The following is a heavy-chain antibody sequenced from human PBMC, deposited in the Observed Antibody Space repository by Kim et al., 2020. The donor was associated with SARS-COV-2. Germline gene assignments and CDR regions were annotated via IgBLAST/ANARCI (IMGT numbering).Heavy chain of an antibody. CDR2: MWYDGSNN. CDR3: DEV. CDR1: GFSFNTYG. Sequence: GGSLRLSCAASGFSFNTYGMHWVRQAPGKGLEWVAGMWYDGSNNDYAESSTVRFSISRYNSKTTMFLQMHSMTADDAAVDYWDEVW. J-gene: IGHJ3*01. V-gene: IGHV3-33*02.